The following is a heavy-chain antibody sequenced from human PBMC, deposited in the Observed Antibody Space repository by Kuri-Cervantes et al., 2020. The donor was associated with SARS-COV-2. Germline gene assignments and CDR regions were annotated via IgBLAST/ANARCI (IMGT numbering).Heavy chain of an antibody. J-gene: IGHJ4*02. D-gene: IGHD3-3*01. CDR1: GGTFSGYA. CDR2: ISAYNGNT. V-gene: IGHV1-18*01. Sequence: ASVKVSCKASGGTFSGYAISWVRQAPGQGLEWMGWISAYNGNTNYAQKLQGRVTMTTDTSTSTAYMELRSLRSDDTAVYYCARWAPGGYDFWSGPLDYWGQGTLVTVSS. CDR3: ARWAPGGYDFWSGPLDY.